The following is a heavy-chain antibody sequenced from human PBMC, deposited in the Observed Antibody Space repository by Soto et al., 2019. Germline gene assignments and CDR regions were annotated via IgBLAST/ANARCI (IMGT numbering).Heavy chain of an antibody. CDR1: GGSISSYY. Sequence: SETLSLTCTVSGGSISSYYWSWIRQPPGKGLEWIGYIYYSGSTNYNPSPKSRVTISVDTSKNQFSLKLSSVTAADTAVYYCARVSGVAAVFDYWRHGTLVTVSS. D-gene: IGHD6-13*01. J-gene: IGHJ4*01. V-gene: IGHV4-59*01. CDR2: IYYSGST. CDR3: ARVSGVAAVFDY.